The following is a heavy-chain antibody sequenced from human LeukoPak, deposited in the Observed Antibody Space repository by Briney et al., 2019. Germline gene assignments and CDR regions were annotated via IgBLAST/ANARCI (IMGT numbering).Heavy chain of an antibody. V-gene: IGHV4-31*03. CDR1: GGSISDDGYY. Sequence: SETLSLTCTVSGGSISDDGYYWSWIRQHPGKGLEWIGYIHYSGNTHHNPSLESRLTISVDTSKHQFSLKLTSVTAADTAVYYCARGYSTECCSGGACPFEYWGQGTLVTVSS. CDR3: ARGYSTECCSGGACPFEY. CDR2: IHYSGNT. J-gene: IGHJ4*02. D-gene: IGHD2-15*01.